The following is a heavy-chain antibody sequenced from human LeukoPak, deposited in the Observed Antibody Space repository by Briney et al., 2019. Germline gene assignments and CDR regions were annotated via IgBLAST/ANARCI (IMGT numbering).Heavy chain of an antibody. J-gene: IGHJ3*02. CDR3: ATGHYYDSSGYYPLPDAFDI. Sequence: GGSLRLSCAASGFSFSRYWMHWVRQAPGEGLVWGSRMNSDGSSTNYADSVKGRFTISRDNAKNILYLQMNSLRAEDTAVYHCATGHYYDSSGYYPLPDAFDIWGQGTMVTVSS. D-gene: IGHD3-22*01. CDR2: MNSDGSST. CDR1: GFSFSRYW. V-gene: IGHV3-74*01.